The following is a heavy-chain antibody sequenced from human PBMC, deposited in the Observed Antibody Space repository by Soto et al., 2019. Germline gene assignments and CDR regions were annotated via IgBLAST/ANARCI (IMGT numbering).Heavy chain of an antibody. J-gene: IGHJ4*02. D-gene: IGHD3-16*01. Sequence: EVQLLESGGASVQPGGSLRLSCAASGFIFGNYAMTWVRQAPGKGLEWVSAVTGSGGSTYYADSVKGRFSISRDNSKNKLHLQMNALRAEDTAVYDCAKSDYVWARKSSSYFDYWGQGTLVTVSS. CDR3: AKSDYVWARKSSSYFDY. V-gene: IGHV3-23*01. CDR1: GFIFGNYA. CDR2: VTGSGGST.